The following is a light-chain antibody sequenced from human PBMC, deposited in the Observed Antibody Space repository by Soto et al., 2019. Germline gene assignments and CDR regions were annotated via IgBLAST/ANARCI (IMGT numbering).Light chain of an antibody. CDR3: QQANSFPAVT. CDR1: QGINTW. CDR2: AAS. J-gene: IGKJ5*01. V-gene: IGKV1-12*01. Sequence: DIQMTQSPSSVSASVGDRVTITCRASQGINTWLAWYQQKPGKASMLLISAASSLQSVVPPRFSGSGSGTDFTLTINSLQAEDFATYYCQQANSFPAVTCGQGTRLDIK.